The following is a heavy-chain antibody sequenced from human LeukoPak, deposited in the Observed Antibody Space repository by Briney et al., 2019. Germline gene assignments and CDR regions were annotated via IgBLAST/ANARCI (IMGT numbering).Heavy chain of an antibody. CDR1: GGTFSSYA. D-gene: IGHD5-12*01. J-gene: IGHJ4*02. CDR2: IIPIFGTA. Sequence: ASVNVSCKASGGTFSSYAISWVRPAPGQGLDWMGGIIPIFGTANYAQMFQGRVTITADESTSTAYMELSSLRSEDTAVYYCARGSGYESFDYWGQGTLVTVSS. CDR3: ARGSGYESFDY. V-gene: IGHV1-69*13.